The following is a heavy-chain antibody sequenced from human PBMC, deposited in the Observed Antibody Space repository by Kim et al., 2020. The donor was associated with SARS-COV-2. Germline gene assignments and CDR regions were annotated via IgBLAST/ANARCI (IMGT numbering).Heavy chain of an antibody. J-gene: IGHJ6*02. CDR2: IKQDGSEK. D-gene: IGHD6-19*01. CDR3: ARDRDLAYSSGWYDYDYYYYGMDV. CDR1: GFTFSSYW. Sequence: GGSLRLSCAASGFTFSSYWMSWVRQAPGKGLEWVANIKQDGSEKYYVDSVKGRFTISRDNAKNSLYLQMNSLRAEDTAVYYCARDRDLAYSSGWYDYDYYYYGMDVWGQGTTVTVSS. V-gene: IGHV3-7*01.